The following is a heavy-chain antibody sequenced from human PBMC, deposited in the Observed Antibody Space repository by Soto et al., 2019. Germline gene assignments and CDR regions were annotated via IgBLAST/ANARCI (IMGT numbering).Heavy chain of an antibody. D-gene: IGHD2-8*01. Sequence: GASVKVSCKASGYTFTSYGISWVRQAPGQGLEWMGWISAYNGNTNYAQKLQGRVTMTTDTSTSTAYMELRSLRSDDTAVYYCARGVYSGPPFTAFDIWGQGTMVTVSS. CDR2: ISAYNGNT. J-gene: IGHJ3*02. V-gene: IGHV1-18*01. CDR3: ARGVYSGPPFTAFDI. CDR1: GYTFTSYG.